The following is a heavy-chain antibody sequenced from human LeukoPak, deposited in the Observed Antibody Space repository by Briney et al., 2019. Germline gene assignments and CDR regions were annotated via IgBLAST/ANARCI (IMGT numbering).Heavy chain of an antibody. Sequence: KPSETLSLTCAVYGGSFSGYYWSWIRQPPGKGLEWIGEINHSGSTNYNPSLKSRVTISVDTSKNQFSLKLSSVTAADTAVYYCARGYSSGPSEFDYWGQGTLVTVSS. V-gene: IGHV4-34*01. CDR3: ARGYSSGPSEFDY. J-gene: IGHJ4*02. CDR2: INHSGST. D-gene: IGHD6-19*01. CDR1: GGSFSGYY.